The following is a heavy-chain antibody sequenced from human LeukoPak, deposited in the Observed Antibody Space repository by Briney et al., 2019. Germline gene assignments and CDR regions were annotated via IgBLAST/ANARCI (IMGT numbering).Heavy chain of an antibody. CDR3: ARRRYNWNAIDY. V-gene: IGHV3-33*01. D-gene: IGHD1-20*01. J-gene: IGHJ4*02. CDR2: IWYDGSNK. CDR1: GFTFSSYG. Sequence: GGSLRLSCAASGFTFSSYGMHWVRQAPGKGLEWVAVIWYDGSNKYYADSVKGRFTISRDSSKNTLYLQMNSLRAEDTAVYYCARRRYNWNAIDYWGQGTLVTVSS.